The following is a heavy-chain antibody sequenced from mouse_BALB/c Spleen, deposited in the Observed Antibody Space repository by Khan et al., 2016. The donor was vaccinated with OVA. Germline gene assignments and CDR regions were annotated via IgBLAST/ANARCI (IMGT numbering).Heavy chain of an antibody. CDR1: GFTFSNFA. CDR2: INRDGTYT. Sequence: EVQLVESGGGLVKPGGSLKLSCAASGFTFSNFAMSWVRQTPEKRLEWVATINRDGTYTYYPDSVKGRFTISRDDAKSTLYLQMSSLRSEDTAMYYCTRHNYGPFAYWGQGTLVTVSA. D-gene: IGHD1-1*01. CDR3: TRHNYGPFAY. V-gene: IGHV5-9-3*01. J-gene: IGHJ3*01.